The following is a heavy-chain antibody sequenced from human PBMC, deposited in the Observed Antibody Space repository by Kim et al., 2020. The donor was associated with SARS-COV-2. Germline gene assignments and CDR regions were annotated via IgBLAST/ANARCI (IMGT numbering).Heavy chain of an antibody. V-gene: IGHV4-4*07. Sequence: SETLSLTCNVSGASITDYYFYWIRQPAGKGLEWIGRIYNNGNTNYNPSLMSRVTLSADTSKNQISLKLSSVTAADTAVYYCAKLGSSGWSAGFDSWGQGT. CDR1: GASITDYY. J-gene: IGHJ4*02. CDR3: AKLGSSGWSAGFDS. CDR2: IYNNGNT. D-gene: IGHD6-19*01.